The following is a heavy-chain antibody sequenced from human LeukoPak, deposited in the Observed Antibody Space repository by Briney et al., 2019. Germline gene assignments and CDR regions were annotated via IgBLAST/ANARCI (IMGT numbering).Heavy chain of an antibody. CDR1: GGSISSYY. CDR3: ARESITMMVGAFDI. Sequence: PSETLSLTCTVSGGSISSYYWSWIRQPPGKGLEWIGYIYYSGSTNYNPSLKSRVTISVDTSKNQFSPKLSSVTAADTAVYYCARESITMMVGAFDIWGQGAMVTVSS. D-gene: IGHD3-22*01. V-gene: IGHV4-59*01. J-gene: IGHJ3*02. CDR2: IYYSGST.